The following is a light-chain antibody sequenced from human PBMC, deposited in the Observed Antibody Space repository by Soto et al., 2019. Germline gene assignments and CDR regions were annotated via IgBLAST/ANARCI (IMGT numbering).Light chain of an antibody. Sequence: EIHVSLYPSSLSASVEDRVIITCRASQSISNHLNWYQQKQGKAPKLLIFAASSLQSGVPSRFSGSRYGPDFNLTISSLQTEDFATYYCQQSYSSPPTFGQGTKVDI. CDR2: AAS. CDR1: QSISNH. CDR3: QQSYSSPPT. J-gene: IGKJ1*01. V-gene: IGKV1-39*01.